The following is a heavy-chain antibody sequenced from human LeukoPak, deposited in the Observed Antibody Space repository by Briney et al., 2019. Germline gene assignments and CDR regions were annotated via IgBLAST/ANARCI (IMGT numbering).Heavy chain of an antibody. Sequence: ASVKVSCKASGYTFTSYGISWVRQAPGQGLEWMGWISAYNGNTNYAQKLQGRVTMTTDTSTSIAYMELRSLRSDDTAVYYCARLVNFCGGDCYSFDYWGQGTLVTVSS. CDR2: ISAYNGNT. CDR1: GYTFTSYG. CDR3: ARLVNFCGGDCYSFDY. D-gene: IGHD2-21*02. V-gene: IGHV1-18*01. J-gene: IGHJ4*02.